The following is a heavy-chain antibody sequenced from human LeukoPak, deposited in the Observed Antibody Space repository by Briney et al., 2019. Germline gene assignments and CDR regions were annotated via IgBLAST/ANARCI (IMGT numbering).Heavy chain of an antibody. CDR3: ARDLSGVAGYTYGRGIDY. Sequence: SGGSLRLSCAASGFTFNNYGMHWVRQAPGKGLEWVAFIRYDGSNKYYADSVKGRFTISRDNAKTSLYLQMNSLRAEDTAVYYCARDLSGVAGYTYGRGIDYWGQGTLVTVSS. D-gene: IGHD5-18*01. V-gene: IGHV3-30*02. CDR1: GFTFNNYG. CDR2: IRYDGSNK. J-gene: IGHJ4*02.